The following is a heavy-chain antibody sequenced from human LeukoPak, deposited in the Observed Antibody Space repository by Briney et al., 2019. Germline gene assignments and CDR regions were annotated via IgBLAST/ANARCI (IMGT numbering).Heavy chain of an antibody. CDR3: ARGVLDSSGSTPLDP. Sequence: SETLSLTCAVYGGSFSDYYWSWIRQPPGKGLEWIGEINHSGSTNYNPSLKSRVAISVDTSKNQFSLKLSSVTAADTAVYYCARGVLDSSGSTPLDPWGQGTLVTVSS. CDR2: INHSGST. D-gene: IGHD3-22*01. J-gene: IGHJ5*02. V-gene: IGHV4-34*01. CDR1: GGSFSDYY.